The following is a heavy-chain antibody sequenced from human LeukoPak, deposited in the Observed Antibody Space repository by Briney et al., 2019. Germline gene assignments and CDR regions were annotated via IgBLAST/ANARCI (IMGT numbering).Heavy chain of an antibody. J-gene: IGHJ4*02. V-gene: IGHV3-53*01. CDR1: GLSVGSNY. CDR3: ARGDSGKWNFKRGFDY. D-gene: IGHD1-26*01. Sequence: GGSLRLSCAASGLSVGSNYWSWVRQAPGKGLEWVSIIYSGGSTEYADSVKGRFTISRDNSENTVYLQMNSLRGEDTAVYYCARGDSGKWNFKRGFDYWGQGTLVTVSS. CDR2: IYSGGST.